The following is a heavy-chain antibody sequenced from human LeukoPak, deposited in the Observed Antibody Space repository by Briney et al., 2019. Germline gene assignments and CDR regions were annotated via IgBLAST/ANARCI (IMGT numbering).Heavy chain of an antibody. CDR2: INWNGGST. V-gene: IGHV3-20*04. CDR1: GFNSGVNFDEFG. J-gene: IGHJ5*02. D-gene: IGHD3-10*01. Sequence: GGSLRLSCAASGFNSGVNFDEFGTNWVRQAPGKGLEWVSGINWNGGSTGYADSVKGRFTISRDNAKNSLYLQMNSLRAEDTAVYYCAKDSGFGELLGWFDPWGQGTLVTVSS. CDR3: AKDSGFGELLGWFDP.